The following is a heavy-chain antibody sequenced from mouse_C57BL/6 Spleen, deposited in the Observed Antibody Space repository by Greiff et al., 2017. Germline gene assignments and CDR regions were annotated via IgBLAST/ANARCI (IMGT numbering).Heavy chain of an antibody. D-gene: IGHD1-1*01. CDR1: GYTFTSYW. CDR3: ANYYYYGLYAMDY. J-gene: IGHJ4*01. V-gene: IGHV1-55*01. Sequence: VQLQQPGAELVKPGASVKMSCKASGYTFTSYWITWVKQRPGQGLEWIGDIYPGSGSTNYNEKFKSKATLTVDTSSSTAYMQLSSLTSEDSAVYYCANYYYYGLYAMDYWGQGTSVTVSS. CDR2: IYPGSGST.